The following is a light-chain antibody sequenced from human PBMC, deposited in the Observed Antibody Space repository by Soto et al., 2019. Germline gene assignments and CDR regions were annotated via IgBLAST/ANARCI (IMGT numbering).Light chain of an antibody. J-gene: IGKJ1*01. CDR2: GAS. CDR1: QSISSPY. V-gene: IGKV3-20*01. CDR3: QQYDSWT. Sequence: TLSLSPGERATLSCRASQSISSPYLAWYQQKPGQAPRLLIDGASSRATGVPDRFSGSGSGTDFTLTISRLEPEDFAVYYRQQYDSWTFGQGTKVDIK.